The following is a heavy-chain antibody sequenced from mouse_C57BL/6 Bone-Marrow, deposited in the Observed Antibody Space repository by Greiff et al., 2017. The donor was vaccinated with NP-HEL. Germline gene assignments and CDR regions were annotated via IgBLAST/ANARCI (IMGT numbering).Heavy chain of an antibody. CDR1: GYTFTSYW. J-gene: IGHJ2*01. CDR2: IDPSDSET. CDR3: ARLRGNYLGDFDY. Sequence: QVQLQQPGAELVRPGSSVKLSCKASGYTFTSYWMHWVKQRPIQGLEWIGNIDPSDSETHYNQKFKDKATLTVDKSSSTAYMQLRSLTSEDSAVYFCARLRGNYLGDFDYWGQGTTLTVSS. V-gene: IGHV1-52*01. D-gene: IGHD2-1*01.